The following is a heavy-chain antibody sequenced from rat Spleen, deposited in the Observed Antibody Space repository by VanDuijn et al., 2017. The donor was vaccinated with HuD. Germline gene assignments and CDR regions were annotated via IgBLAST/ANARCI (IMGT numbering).Heavy chain of an antibody. D-gene: IGHD1-5*01. V-gene: IGHV5-29*01. CDR1: GFTFSRYW. CDR2: ISYDGSST. CDR3: ARKGYNHFFAY. Sequence: EVQLAETGGGLVQPGRSLKLSCVASGFTFSRYWMYWVRQAPTKGLEWVAIISYDGSSTYYRDSVKGRFTISRDNAKSTLYLQMDSLRSEDTATYYCARKGYNHFFAYWGQGTLVTVSS. J-gene: IGHJ3*01.